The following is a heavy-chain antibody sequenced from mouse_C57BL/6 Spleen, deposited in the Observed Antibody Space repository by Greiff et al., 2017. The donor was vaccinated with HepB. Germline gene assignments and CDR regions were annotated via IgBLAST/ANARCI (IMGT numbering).Heavy chain of an antibody. D-gene: IGHD2-3*01. CDR3: ARGDGYYAYFDV. J-gene: IGHJ1*03. V-gene: IGHV3-1*01. Sequence: EVQRVESGPGMVKPSQSLSLTCTVTGYSITSGYDWHWIRHFPGNKLEWMGYISYSGSTNYNPSLKSRISITHDTSKNHFFLKLNSVTTEDTATYYCARGDGYYAYFDVWGTGTTVTVSS. CDR1: GYSITSGYD. CDR2: ISYSGST.